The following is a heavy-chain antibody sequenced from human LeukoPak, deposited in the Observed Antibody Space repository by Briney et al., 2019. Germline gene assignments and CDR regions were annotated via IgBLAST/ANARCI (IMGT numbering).Heavy chain of an antibody. Sequence: PGGSLRLSCAASGFTFSSYWMHWVRQAPGKGLVWVSRINSDGSSTSYADSVKGRFTISRDNAKNTLYLQMNSLRAEDTAVYYCARGSSYSGYDCDYWGQGTLVTVSS. J-gene: IGHJ4*02. D-gene: IGHD5-12*01. V-gene: IGHV3-74*01. CDR1: GFTFSSYW. CDR2: INSDGSST. CDR3: ARGSSYSGYDCDY.